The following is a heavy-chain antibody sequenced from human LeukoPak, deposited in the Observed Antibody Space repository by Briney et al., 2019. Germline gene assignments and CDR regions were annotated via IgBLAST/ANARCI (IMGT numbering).Heavy chain of an antibody. CDR1: GFTFSNYA. J-gene: IGHJ4*02. D-gene: IGHD3-22*01. V-gene: IGHV3-30*14. Sequence: GRSLRLSCAASGFTFSNYALHWVRQAPGKGLEWVAVISYDGSNKFYADSVRGRFTISRDNSKNTLYLQMNSLRAEDTAVYYCARSRSIEKYYYDSSGYSSGIFDYWGQGTLVTVSS. CDR2: ISYDGSNK. CDR3: ARSRSIEKYYYDSSGYSSGIFDY.